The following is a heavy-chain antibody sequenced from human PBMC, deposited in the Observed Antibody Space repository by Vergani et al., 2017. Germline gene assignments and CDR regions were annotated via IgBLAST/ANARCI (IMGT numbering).Heavy chain of an antibody. Sequence: QLQLQESGPGLVKPSETLSLTCTVSGVSIGSKSYYWGWIRQPPGKGLEWIGTIYYTGTTYYNEAHNSRLTISVDTSKNQFSLNLTSVTAADTAVYYCTRHGRSGWAGYFQHWGQGTLVTASS. CDR2: IYYTGTT. J-gene: IGHJ1*01. D-gene: IGHD6-19*01. CDR1: GVSIGSKSYY. V-gene: IGHV4-39*01. CDR3: TRHGRSGWAGYFQH.